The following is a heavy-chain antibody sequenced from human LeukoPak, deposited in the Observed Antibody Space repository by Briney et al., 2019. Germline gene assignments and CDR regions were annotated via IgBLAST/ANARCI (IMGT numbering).Heavy chain of an antibody. D-gene: IGHD3-22*01. CDR3: ARELRYDNSDSGAF. V-gene: IGHV4-39*07. Sequence: SETLSLTCTASGGSISSSSYYWGWIRQPPGKGLERIGSIYYSGSTYYNPSLKSRVTISVDTSKNQFSLKLSSVTAADTAVYYCARELRYDNSDSGAFWGQGTVVTVSS. CDR2: IYYSGST. CDR1: GGSISSSSYY. J-gene: IGHJ3*01.